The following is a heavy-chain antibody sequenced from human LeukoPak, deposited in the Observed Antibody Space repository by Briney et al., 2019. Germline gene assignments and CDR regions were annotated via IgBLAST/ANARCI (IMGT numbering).Heavy chain of an antibody. Sequence: SETLSLTCRVSGGSITSSTYYLDWIRQPPGKGLEWIGSIYYSGSSYHNPSLKSRVTISVDTSKNQFSLKLSSVTAADTAIYYCVRGCSGTSCFGFDYWGQGTLVT. CDR2: IYYSGSS. D-gene: IGHD2-2*01. CDR1: GGSITSSTYY. CDR3: VRGCSGTSCFGFDY. J-gene: IGHJ4*02. V-gene: IGHV4-39*01.